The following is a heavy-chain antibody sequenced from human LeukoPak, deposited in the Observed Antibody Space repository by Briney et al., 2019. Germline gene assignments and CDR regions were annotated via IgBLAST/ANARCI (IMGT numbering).Heavy chain of an antibody. CDR1: GGTFSSYA. V-gene: IGHV1-69*05. CDR2: IIPIFGTA. CDR3: ARCGSYQGEYYFDY. D-gene: IGHD1-26*01. J-gene: IGHJ4*02. Sequence: VASVKVSCKASGGTFSSYAISWVRQAPGQGLEWMGGIIPIFGTANYAQKFQGRVTITTDEYTSTAYMELSSLRSEDTAVYYCARCGSYQGEYYFDYWGQGTLVTVSS.